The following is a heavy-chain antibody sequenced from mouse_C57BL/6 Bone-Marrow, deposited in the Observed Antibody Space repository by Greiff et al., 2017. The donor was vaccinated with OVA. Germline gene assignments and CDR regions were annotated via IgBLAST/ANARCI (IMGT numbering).Heavy chain of an antibody. CDR3: ARDITTGFYAMDY. CDR2: INYDGSST. CDR1: GFTFSDYY. J-gene: IGHJ4*01. D-gene: IGHD1-1*01. V-gene: IGHV5-16*01. Sequence: EVMLVESEGGLVQPGSSMKLSCTASGFTFSDYYMAWVRQVPEKGLEWVANINYDGSSTYYLDSLKSRFIISRDNAKNILYLQMSSLKSEDTATYYCARDITTGFYAMDYWGQGTSVTVSS.